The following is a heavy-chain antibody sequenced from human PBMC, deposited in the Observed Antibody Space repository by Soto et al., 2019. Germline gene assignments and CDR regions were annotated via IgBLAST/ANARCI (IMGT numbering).Heavy chain of an antibody. J-gene: IGHJ6*03. CDR1: GGTFSSYT. V-gene: IGHV1-69*02. Sequence: SVKVSCKSSGGTFSSYTISWVRQAPGQGLEWMGRIIPILGIANYAQKFQGRLTMTTDTSTSTANMELTSLRSDDTALYYCARTTVTASYYYMDVWGKGSTVTVSS. CDR2: IIPILGIA. D-gene: IGHD4-17*01. CDR3: ARTTVTASYYYMDV.